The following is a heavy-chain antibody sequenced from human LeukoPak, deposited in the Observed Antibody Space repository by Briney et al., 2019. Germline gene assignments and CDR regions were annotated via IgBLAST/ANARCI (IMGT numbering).Heavy chain of an antibody. J-gene: IGHJ4*02. CDR1: GITLSNYG. D-gene: IGHD3-10*01. CDR2: IGDSGGRT. V-gene: IGHV3-23*01. CDR3: AKRGVVVRVILVGFHKEAYYFDS. Sequence: GGSPRLSCAVSGITLSNYGMSWVRQAPGKGLEWVAGIGDSGGRTNYADSVKGRFTISRDNPKNTLYLQMNSLRAEDTAVYFCAKRGVVVRVILVGFHKEAYYFDSWGQGALVTVSS.